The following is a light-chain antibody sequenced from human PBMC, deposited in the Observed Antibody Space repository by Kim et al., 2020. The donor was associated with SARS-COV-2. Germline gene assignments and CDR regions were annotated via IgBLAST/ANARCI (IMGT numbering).Light chain of an antibody. CDR1: SSDIGLYNL. CDR3: CASAGSGIWV. V-gene: IGLV2-23*02. Sequence: QSALTQPASVSGSPGQSITISCTGSSSDIGLYNLVSWYQQHPGKAPKLIIYEVTKRPSGVSDRFLASKSDNTASLTISGLQADDEADYYCCASAGSGIWVFGGGTQLTVL. J-gene: IGLJ3*02. CDR2: EVT.